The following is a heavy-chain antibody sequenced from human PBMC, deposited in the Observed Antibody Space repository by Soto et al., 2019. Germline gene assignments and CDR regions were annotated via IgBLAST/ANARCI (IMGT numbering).Heavy chain of an antibody. Sequence: GGSLRLSCAASGFTVSSNYMSWVRQAPGKGLEWVSVIYSGGSTYYADSVKGRFTISRHNSKNTLYLQMNSLRAEDTAVYYCARHPDLFCSSTSCYAGIKMDYYYYMDVWGKGTTVTVSS. J-gene: IGHJ6*03. CDR2: IYSGGST. CDR3: ARHPDLFCSSTSCYAGIKMDYYYYMDV. CDR1: GFTVSSNY. V-gene: IGHV3-53*04. D-gene: IGHD2-2*01.